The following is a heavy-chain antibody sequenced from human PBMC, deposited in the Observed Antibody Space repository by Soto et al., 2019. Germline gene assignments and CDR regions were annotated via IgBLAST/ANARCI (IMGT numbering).Heavy chain of an antibody. J-gene: IGHJ6*02. CDR3: ARGRMVRGVNYYYYYGMDV. CDR1: GYTFTSYD. Sequence: ASVKVSCKASGYTFTSYDINWLRQATGQGLEWMGWMNPNSGNTGYAQKFQGRVTMTRNTSISTAYMELSSLRSEDTAVYYCARGRMVRGVNYYYYYGMDVWGQGTTVTVSS. D-gene: IGHD3-10*01. CDR2: MNPNSGNT. V-gene: IGHV1-8*01.